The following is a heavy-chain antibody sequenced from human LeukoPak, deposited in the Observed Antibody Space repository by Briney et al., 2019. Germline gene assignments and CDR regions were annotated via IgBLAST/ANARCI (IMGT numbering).Heavy chain of an antibody. CDR1: ASSISSYY. V-gene: IGHV4-59*01. D-gene: IGHD3-10*01. CDR3: ASLYGSGFDY. Sequence: SETLSLTCTVSASSISSYYWIWLRQPPGQGLEWIGYIYYSGSTNYNPSLKSRVTISIDTSKNQFALKLSSVTAADTAIYYCASLYGSGFDYWGQGTLVTVSS. CDR2: IYYSGST. J-gene: IGHJ4*02.